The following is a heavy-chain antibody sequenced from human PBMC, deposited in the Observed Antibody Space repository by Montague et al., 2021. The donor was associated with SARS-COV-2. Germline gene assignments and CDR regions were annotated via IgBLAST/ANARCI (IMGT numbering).Heavy chain of an antibody. Sequence: TLSLTCTVSIGSISSGSYYWSWIRQPAGKGLEWIGRIYTSGXTXYXXXXKXRVTISVATSKNQFSLKLSSVTAADTAVYYCARDGDSSGWNGLHWFDPWGQGTLVTVSS. V-gene: IGHV4-61*02. CDR1: IGSISSGSYY. D-gene: IGHD6-25*01. CDR3: ARDGDSSGWNGLHWFDP. J-gene: IGHJ5*02. CDR2: IYTSGXT.